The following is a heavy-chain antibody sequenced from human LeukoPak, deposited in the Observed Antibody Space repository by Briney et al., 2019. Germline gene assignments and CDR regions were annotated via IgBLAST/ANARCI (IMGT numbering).Heavy chain of an antibody. D-gene: IGHD6-19*01. J-gene: IGHJ4*02. CDR2: INHSGST. Sequence: SENLSLTCAVYGGSICGYYWSWIRQPPGMGLEWIGEINHSGSTNYNPSLKSRVTISVDTSKNQFSLKLSSVTAADTAVYYCARSSVAGTYWGQGTLVTVSS. CDR1: GGSICGYY. CDR3: ARSSVAGTY. V-gene: IGHV4-34*01.